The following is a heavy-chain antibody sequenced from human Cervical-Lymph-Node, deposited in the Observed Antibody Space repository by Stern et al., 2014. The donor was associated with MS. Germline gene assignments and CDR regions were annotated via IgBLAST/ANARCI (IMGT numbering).Heavy chain of an antibody. V-gene: IGHV4-59*01. CDR3: ARGGSGYYWYFDY. CDR2: IYSNVYT. CDR1: GDSIGTYY. D-gene: IGHD3-3*01. Sequence: QVQLQESGPGLVKPSETLSLTCTVSGDSIGTYYWTWIRQPPGQGLEWIGYIYSNVYTDKTPSLKSRVTMSVDPSNNHFSLKLSSVTAADTAVYFCARGGSGYYWYFDYWGRGTPVTVSS. J-gene: IGHJ4*02.